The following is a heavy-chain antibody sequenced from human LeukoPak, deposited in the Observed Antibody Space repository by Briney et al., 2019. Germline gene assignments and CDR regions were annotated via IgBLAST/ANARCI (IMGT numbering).Heavy chain of an antibody. D-gene: IGHD6-6*01. CDR3: QARHGY. V-gene: IGHV3-23*01. CDR1: GFAFSSYA. CDR2: ISGSGGST. Sequence: GGSLRLSCAASGFAFSSYAMIWVRQAPGKGLEWVSAISGSGGSTYYADSVKGRFTVSRDNSKNTLYLQMESLRVEDTAVYYCQARHGYWGHGTLVTVSS. J-gene: IGHJ4*01.